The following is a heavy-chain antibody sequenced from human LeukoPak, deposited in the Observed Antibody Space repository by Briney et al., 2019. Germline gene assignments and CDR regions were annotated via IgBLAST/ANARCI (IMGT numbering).Heavy chain of an antibody. CDR1: GITLSNYG. D-gene: IGHD3-22*01. J-gene: IGHJ4*02. V-gene: IGHV3-23*01. CDR2: ISGSGGST. Sequence: GGSLRLSCVVSGITLSNYGMSWVRQAPGKGLEWVAGISGSGGSTNYADSVKGRFTISRDNPKNTLYLQMNSLRAEDTAVYSCAKRGVVIRVILVGFHKEAYYFDSWGQGALVTVSS. CDR3: AKRGVVIRVILVGFHKEAYYFDS.